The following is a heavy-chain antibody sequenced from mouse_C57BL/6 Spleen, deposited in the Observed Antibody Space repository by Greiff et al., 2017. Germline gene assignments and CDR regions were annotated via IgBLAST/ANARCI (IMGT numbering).Heavy chain of an antibody. J-gene: IGHJ2*01. D-gene: IGHD4-1*01. Sequence: VKLVASGAELVKPGASVTLSCKASGYTFPEYTIHWVKQRSGQGLEWIGWFYPGSGSIKYNEKFKDKATLTADKSSSTVYMELSRLTSEGSAVYFCARHEDLSNWDQGDYFDYWGQGTTLTVSS. CDR3: ARHEDLSNWDQGDYFDY. V-gene: IGHV1-62-2*01. CDR2: FYPGSGSI. CDR1: GYTFPEYT.